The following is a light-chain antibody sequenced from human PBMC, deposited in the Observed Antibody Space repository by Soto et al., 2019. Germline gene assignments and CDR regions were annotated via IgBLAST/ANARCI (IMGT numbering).Light chain of an antibody. CDR1: QSVSSSY. CDR2: GAS. Sequence: EIVLTQSPGTLSLSPGERATLSCRASQSVSSSYLAWYQQKPGQAPRLLIYGASSRATGIPDRFSGSGSGTDFTLTISRLEPEDFAVYYCQQYGSSLLAQGTRLEIK. CDR3: QQYGSSL. J-gene: IGKJ5*01. V-gene: IGKV3-20*01.